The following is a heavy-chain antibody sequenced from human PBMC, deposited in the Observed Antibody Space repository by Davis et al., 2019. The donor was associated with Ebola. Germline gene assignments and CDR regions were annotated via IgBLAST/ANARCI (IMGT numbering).Heavy chain of an antibody. CDR1: GGTFSSYA. CDR2: IIPIFGTA. CDR3: ARSSGSYYDAFDI. Sequence: AASVKVSCKASGGTFSSYATSWVRQAPGQGLEWMGGIIPIFGTANYAQKFQGRVTITADESTSTAYMELSSLRSEDTAVYYCARSSGSYYDAFDIWGQGTMVTVSS. J-gene: IGHJ3*02. V-gene: IGHV1-69*13. D-gene: IGHD1-26*01.